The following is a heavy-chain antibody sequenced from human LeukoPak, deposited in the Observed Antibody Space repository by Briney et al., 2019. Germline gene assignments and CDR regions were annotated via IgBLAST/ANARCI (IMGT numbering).Heavy chain of an antibody. CDR2: ISAYNGNT. CDR3: ARRCSVRGAPYNSFDP. D-gene: IGHD3-10*02. J-gene: IGHJ5*02. CDR1: GYTFTSYG. V-gene: IGHV1-18*01. Sequence: GASVKVTCTASGYTFTSYGISWMRQAPGQGLEWMGWISAYNGNTNYAQKLQGRVTMTTDTSTSTAYMELRSLRSDDTAVYYCARRCSVRGAPYNSFDPWGQGTLVTVSS.